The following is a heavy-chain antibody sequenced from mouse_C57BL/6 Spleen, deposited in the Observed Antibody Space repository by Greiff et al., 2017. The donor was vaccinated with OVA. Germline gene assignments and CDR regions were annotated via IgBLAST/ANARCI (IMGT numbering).Heavy chain of an antibody. CDR2: IYPGSGSP. V-gene: IGHV1-55*01. CDR3: ARRGEYYGSSYGY. J-gene: IGHJ2*01. Sequence: QVQLQQPGAELVKPGASVKMSCKASGYTFTSYWITWVKQRPGQGLEWIGDIYPGSGSPNYNEKFKSKATLTVDTSSSTAYMQLSSLTSEDSAVYYGARRGEYYGSSYGYWGQGTTLTVSS. D-gene: IGHD1-1*01. CDR1: GYTFTSYW.